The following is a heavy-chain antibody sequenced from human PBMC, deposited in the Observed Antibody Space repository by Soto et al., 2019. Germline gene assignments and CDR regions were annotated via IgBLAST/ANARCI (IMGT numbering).Heavy chain of an antibody. V-gene: IGHV3-30*03. CDR3: AALKGWGYGYGDPRWDC. CDR1: GFTFGSYG. Sequence: QVQLVESGGGVVQPGRSLRLSCAASGFTFGSYGMHWVRQAPGKGLEWVAVISYDGSNKYYADSVKGRFTISRDNSRNTLYLQMNRLRAEDTAVYYCAALKGWGYGYGDPRWDCWGQGTLVTVSS. CDR2: ISYDGSNK. J-gene: IGHJ4*02. D-gene: IGHD4-17*01.